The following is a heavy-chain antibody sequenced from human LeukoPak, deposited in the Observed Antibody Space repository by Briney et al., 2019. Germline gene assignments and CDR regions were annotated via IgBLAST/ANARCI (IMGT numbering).Heavy chain of an antibody. D-gene: IGHD3-10*01. V-gene: IGHV2-5*01. J-gene: IGHJ5*02. CDR2: IYWNDDK. CDR1: GFSLGTRGVG. CDR3: AHRGDITMVRGVSPIRGWFDP. Sequence: ESGPTLVKPTQTLTLTCTFSGFSLGTRGVGVGWIRQPPGKALEWLSVIYWNDDKRYSPVLKSRLTITKDTSKTQVVLTMTNMDPVDTATYYCAHRGDITMVRGVSPIRGWFDPWGQGTLVTVSS.